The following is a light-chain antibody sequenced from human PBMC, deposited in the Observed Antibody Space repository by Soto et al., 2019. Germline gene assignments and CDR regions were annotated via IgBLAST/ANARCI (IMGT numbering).Light chain of an antibody. Sequence: IVMTQSPATLSISPGERVTLSCRASQNIYSNIAWYQQRPGQAPRLLISDASTRATGIPARFSGSGSGTEFTLTVSSLQSEDFAVYYCQQYIKWPITFGQGTRLEIK. J-gene: IGKJ5*01. CDR2: DAS. CDR3: QQYIKWPIT. V-gene: IGKV3-15*01. CDR1: QNIYSN.